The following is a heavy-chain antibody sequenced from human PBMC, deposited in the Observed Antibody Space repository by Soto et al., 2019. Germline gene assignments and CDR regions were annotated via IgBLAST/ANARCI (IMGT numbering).Heavy chain of an antibody. CDR1: GYTFSTYY. J-gene: IGHJ4*02. Sequence: ASVKVSCKASGYTFSTYYMHWVRQAPGQGYEWMGIINPSGGSTTYAQKFQGRVTMTRDTSTTTVYMELSSLKSEDTAVYYCARYDYNGYYFDYWGQGTLVTLSS. CDR2: INPSGGST. V-gene: IGHV1-46*01. D-gene: IGHD4-4*01. CDR3: ARYDYNGYYFDY.